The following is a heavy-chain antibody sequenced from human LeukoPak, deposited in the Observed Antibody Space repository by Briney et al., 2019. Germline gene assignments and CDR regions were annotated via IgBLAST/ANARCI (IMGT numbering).Heavy chain of an antibody. CDR2: INPDSGGT. CDR1: GYTFTGFY. CDR3: ARLNSGYDYFDY. D-gene: IGHD5-12*01. V-gene: IGHV1-2*02. J-gene: IGHJ4*02. Sequence: ASVKVSCKASGYTFTGFYMHWVRQAPGQGLEWMGWINPDSGGTNYAQKFQGRVTVTRDTSISTAYMELSRLTSDDTAVYYCARLNSGYDYFDYWGQGTLVTASS.